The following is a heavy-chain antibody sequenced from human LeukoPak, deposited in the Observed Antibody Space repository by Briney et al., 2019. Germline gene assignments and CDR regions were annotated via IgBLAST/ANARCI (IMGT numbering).Heavy chain of an antibody. Sequence: GGSLRLSCAASGFTFSSYWMSWVRQAPGKGLEWVANIKQDGSEKYYVDSVKGRFTISRDNAKNSLYLQMNSLKTEDTAVYYCTGHLYTIFGVVIKDFDYWGQGTLVTVSS. V-gene: IGHV3-7*03. CDR2: IKQDGSEK. D-gene: IGHD3-3*01. CDR3: TGHLYTIFGVVIKDFDY. CDR1: GFTFSSYW. J-gene: IGHJ4*02.